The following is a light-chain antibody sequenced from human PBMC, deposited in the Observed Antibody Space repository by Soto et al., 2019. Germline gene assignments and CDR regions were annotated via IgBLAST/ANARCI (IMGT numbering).Light chain of an antibody. CDR3: SSYTTTTTVVA. CDR1: SSDFGGYNY. V-gene: IGLV2-14*03. Sequence: QSALTQPASVSGSPGQSITISCSGTSSDFGGYNYVSWYQQHPGKAPKLLIYDVTNRPSGVSNRLSGSKFGNTASLTISGLQAEDEGDYYCSSYTTTTTVVAFGGGTKLTVL. J-gene: IGLJ2*01. CDR2: DVT.